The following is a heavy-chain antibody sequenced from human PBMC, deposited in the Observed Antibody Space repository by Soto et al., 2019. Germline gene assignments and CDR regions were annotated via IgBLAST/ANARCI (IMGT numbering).Heavy chain of an antibody. CDR1: GFTFRRHA. Sequence: QVQLVASGGXVVQQGRSLTLSCEASGFTFRRHAIHWVRQAPGKGLEWVAVISRDGSNEYYEDSVKGRFTISRDNSKNTLFLQLNSLRLEDTAVYYCARSRNGGVADSFDYWGQGTLVTVSS. J-gene: IGHJ4*02. D-gene: IGHD3-10*01. V-gene: IGHV3-30-3*01. CDR2: ISRDGSNE. CDR3: ARSRNGGVADSFDY.